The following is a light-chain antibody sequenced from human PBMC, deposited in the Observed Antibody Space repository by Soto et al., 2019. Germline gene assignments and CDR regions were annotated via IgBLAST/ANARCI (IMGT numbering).Light chain of an antibody. CDR3: PHFLTS. CDR1: QSFTSIY. CDR2: GAS. V-gene: IGKV3-20*01. Sequence: IVLTQSPGTLSLSPGERATLSCRDSQSFTSIYLAGYQQKPGQAPRQLIYGASSRACGIRDRFSGSGSGTDCTLSIARRDDDDFALDYSPHFLTSFGGGTMVQI. J-gene: IGKJ4*01.